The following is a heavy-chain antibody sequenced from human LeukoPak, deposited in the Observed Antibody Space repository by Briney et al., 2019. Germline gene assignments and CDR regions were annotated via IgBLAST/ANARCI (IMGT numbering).Heavy chain of an antibody. CDR1: GYTFTSYD. V-gene: IGHV1-8*01. CDR2: MNPNSANT. Sequence: GASVKVSCKASGYTFTSYDINWVRQAPGQGLEWMGWMNPNSANTGYAQKFRGRVTMTRNTSISTAYMELSSLRSDDTAVYYCARASTSWYTGDKYYFDFWGQGTLVTVSS. D-gene: IGHD6-13*01. CDR3: ARASTSWYTGDKYYFDF. J-gene: IGHJ4*02.